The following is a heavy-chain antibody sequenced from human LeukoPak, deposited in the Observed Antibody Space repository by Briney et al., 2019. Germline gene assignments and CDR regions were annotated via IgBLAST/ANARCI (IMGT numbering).Heavy chain of an antibody. Sequence: GGSLRLSCAASGFTFSSYEMHWVRQPPGKGLEWVSYISSSDSTIYYADSVKGRFTISRDNAKSSLYPQMNSLRAEDTAVYYCARDYGGSSPFDYWGQGTLVTVSS. CDR3: ARDYGGSSPFDY. D-gene: IGHD4-23*01. J-gene: IGHJ4*02. V-gene: IGHV3-48*03. CDR1: GFTFSSYE. CDR2: ISSSDSTI.